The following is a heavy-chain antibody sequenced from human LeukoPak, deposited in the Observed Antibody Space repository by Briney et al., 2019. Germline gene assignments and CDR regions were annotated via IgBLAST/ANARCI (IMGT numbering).Heavy chain of an antibody. CDR2: ISYDGSNR. J-gene: IGHJ4*02. V-gene: IGHV3-30*18. D-gene: IGHD6-19*01. Sequence: GGSLRLSCAASGFTFSSYAMSWARQAPGKGLEWEAFISYDGSNRYYVDSMKGRFTIYRDNSKNTPDLQMNSLRPEDTAVYYCAKVRGPGEVSGWYYFDSWGQGTLVTVSS. CDR1: GFTFSSYA. CDR3: AKVRGPGEVSGWYYFDS.